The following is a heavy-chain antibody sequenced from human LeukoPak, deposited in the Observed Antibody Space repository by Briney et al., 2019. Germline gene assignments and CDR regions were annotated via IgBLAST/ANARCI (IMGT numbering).Heavy chain of an antibody. D-gene: IGHD3-10*01. V-gene: IGHV4-38-2*02. Sequence: SETLSPTCAVSGYSISSGYHWGWTRQTPGKGLEWIGSLYAAGNTYYSPSLKSRVTISLDKSKNLFSLDLRSVTAADTAVYYCAREIVRGVPGWWGQGTLATVSS. J-gene: IGHJ4*02. CDR1: GYSISSGYH. CDR3: AREIVRGVPGW. CDR2: LYAAGNT.